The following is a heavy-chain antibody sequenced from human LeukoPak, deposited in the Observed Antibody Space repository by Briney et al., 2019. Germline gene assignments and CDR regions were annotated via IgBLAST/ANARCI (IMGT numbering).Heavy chain of an antibody. CDR3: ARVAGRSGNVDY. J-gene: IGHJ4*02. D-gene: IGHD3-10*01. CDR2: IYYSGST. CDR1: GGSISRYY. Sequence: SETRSLTCTVAGGSISRYYWGWIRPPAGKGLEWIGSIYYSGSTYYNPSLKSRVTISVDTSKNQFSLKLSSVTAADTAVYYCARVAGRSGNVDYWGQGTLVTVSS. V-gene: IGHV4-4*07.